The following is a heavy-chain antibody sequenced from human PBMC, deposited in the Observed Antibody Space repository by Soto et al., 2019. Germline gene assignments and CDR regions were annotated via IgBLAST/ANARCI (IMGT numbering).Heavy chain of an antibody. CDR3: ARDRHSYSSFARYYYGMDV. J-gene: IGHJ6*02. V-gene: IGHV3-30-3*01. CDR1: GFTFSSYA. CDR2: ISYDGSNK. Sequence: GGSLRLSCAASGFTFSSYAMHWVRQAPGKGLEWVAVISYDGSNKYYADSVKGRFTISRDNSKSTLYLQMNSLRAEDTAVYYCARDRHSYSSFARYYYGMDVWGQGTTVTVSS. D-gene: IGHD5-18*01.